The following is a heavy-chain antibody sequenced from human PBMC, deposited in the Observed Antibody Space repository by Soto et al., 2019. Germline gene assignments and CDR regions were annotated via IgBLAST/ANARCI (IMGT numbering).Heavy chain of an antibody. Sequence: PGGSLRLSCAASGFTFSSYAMSWVRQAPGKGLEWVSAISGSGGSTYYADSVKGRFTISRDNSKNTLYLQMNSLRAEDTAVYYCASTYYYDSSGYSDYWGQGTLVTVSS. V-gene: IGHV3-23*01. D-gene: IGHD3-22*01. CDR1: GFTFSSYA. J-gene: IGHJ4*02. CDR2: ISGSGGST. CDR3: ASTYYYDSSGYSDY.